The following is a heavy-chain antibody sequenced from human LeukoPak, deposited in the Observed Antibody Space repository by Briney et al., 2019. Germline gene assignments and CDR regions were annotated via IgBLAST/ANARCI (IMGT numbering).Heavy chain of an antibody. D-gene: IGHD3-3*01. V-gene: IGHV1-2*02. Sequence: ASVKVSCKASGYTFTGYYMHWVRQAPGQGLEWMEWINPNSGGTNYAQKFQGRVTMTRDTSISTAYMELSRLRSDDTAVYYCARVRFLEFYIDYWGQGTLVTVSS. J-gene: IGHJ4*02. CDR2: INPNSGGT. CDR1: GYTFTGYY. CDR3: ARVRFLEFYIDY.